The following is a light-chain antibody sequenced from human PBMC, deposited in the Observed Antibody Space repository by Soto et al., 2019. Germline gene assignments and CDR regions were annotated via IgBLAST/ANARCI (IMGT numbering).Light chain of an antibody. J-gene: IGKJ2*01. Sequence: DSQMTQSPSSLSASVGDRVTITCRASQSISSYLNWYQQKPGKAPKLLIYAAARLQSGVPSRFSGSGSGTDFTLTISSLPPVDFATDDGQQSYSTPPYTFVQGTMLEIK. CDR1: QSISSY. CDR3: QQSYSTPPYT. CDR2: AAA. V-gene: IGKV1-39*01.